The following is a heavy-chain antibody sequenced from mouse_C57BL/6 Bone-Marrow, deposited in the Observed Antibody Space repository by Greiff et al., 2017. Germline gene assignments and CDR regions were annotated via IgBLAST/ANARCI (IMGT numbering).Heavy chain of an antibody. D-gene: IGHD1-1*01. CDR2: IDPSDSYT. Sequence: QVQLQQPGAELVMPGASVKLSCKASGYTFTSYWMHWVKQRPGQGLAWIGEIDPSDSYTKSNQKCKGKSTLTVEKSPSTAYMQLSRLTSEDSAVYSCARDYGSSHFDYWGQGTTLTVSS. J-gene: IGHJ2*01. V-gene: IGHV1-69*01. CDR3: ARDYGSSHFDY. CDR1: GYTFTSYW.